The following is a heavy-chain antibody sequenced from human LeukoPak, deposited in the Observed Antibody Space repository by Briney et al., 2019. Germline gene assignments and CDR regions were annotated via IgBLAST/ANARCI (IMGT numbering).Heavy chain of an antibody. CDR1: GGSFIGYY. CDR3: ARIRSRKWGFDY. Sequence: PSETLSLTCAVYGGSFIGYYWSWIRQPPGKGLEWIGEINHFGSTNYNPSLTSRVTISIDTSKNQFSLKLSSVTAADTAVYYCARIRSRKWGFDYWGQGTLVTVSS. V-gene: IGHV4-34*01. D-gene: IGHD1-26*01. CDR2: INHFGST. J-gene: IGHJ4*02.